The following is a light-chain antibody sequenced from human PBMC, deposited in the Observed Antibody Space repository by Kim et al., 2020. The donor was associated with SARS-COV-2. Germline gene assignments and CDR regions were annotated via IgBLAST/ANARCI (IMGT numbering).Light chain of an antibody. J-gene: IGLJ2*01. CDR3: SSYAGSNNFVV. V-gene: IGLV2-8*01. CDR1: SGDVGGYNY. CDR2: EVT. Sequence: QSVTISCTGTSGDVGGYNYVSWYQQYPGKAPKLMIYEVTKRPSGVPDRFAGSKSGNTASLTVSGLQAEDEADYYCSSYAGSNNFVVFGGGTQLTVL.